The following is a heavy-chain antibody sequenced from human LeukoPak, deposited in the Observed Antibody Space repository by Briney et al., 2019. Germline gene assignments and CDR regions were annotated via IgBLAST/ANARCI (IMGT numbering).Heavy chain of an antibody. CDR3: ARRPLCSGGSCYSPHFDY. J-gene: IGHJ4*02. CDR1: GYSFTSYW. Sequence: GESLKIPCKGSGYSFTSYWIGWVRQMPGKGLEWMGIIYPGDSDTRYSPSFQGQVTISADKSISTAYLQWSSLKASDTAMYYCARRPLCSGGSCYSPHFDYWGQGTLVTVSS. V-gene: IGHV5-51*01. D-gene: IGHD2-15*01. CDR2: IYPGDSDT.